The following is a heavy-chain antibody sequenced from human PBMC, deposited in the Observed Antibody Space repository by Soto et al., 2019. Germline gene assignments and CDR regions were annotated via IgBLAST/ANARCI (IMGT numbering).Heavy chain of an antibody. CDR1: GYTFTSYA. D-gene: IGHD3-22*01. Sequence: ASVKVSCKASGYTFTSYAMHWVRQAPGQRLEWMGWINAGNGNTKFSQKFQGRVTITRDTSASTAYMELRGLRSEDTAVYYCAILGTYYFDNSDNYFDFWGQGTLVTVS. V-gene: IGHV1-3*01. CDR2: INAGNGNT. CDR3: AILGTYYFDNSDNYFDF. J-gene: IGHJ4*02.